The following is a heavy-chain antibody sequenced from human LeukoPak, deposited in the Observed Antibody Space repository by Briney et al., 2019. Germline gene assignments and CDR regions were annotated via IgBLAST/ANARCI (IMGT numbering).Heavy chain of an antibody. CDR3: ARDLGYYDSSGYDY. Sequence: GGFLRLSCAASGFTFSSYSMNWVRQAPGKGLEWVSSISSSSSYIYYADSVKGRFTISRDNAKNSLYLQMNSLRAEDTAVYYCARDLGYYDSSGYDYWGQGTLVTVSS. J-gene: IGHJ4*02. D-gene: IGHD3-22*01. V-gene: IGHV3-21*01. CDR2: ISSSSSYI. CDR1: GFTFSSYS.